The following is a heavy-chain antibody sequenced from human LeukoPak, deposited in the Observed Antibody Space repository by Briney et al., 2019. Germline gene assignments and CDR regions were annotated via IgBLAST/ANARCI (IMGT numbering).Heavy chain of an antibody. CDR2: ISYDGSNK. CDR1: GFTFSSYA. V-gene: IGHV3-30-3*01. J-gene: IGHJ4*02. D-gene: IGHD3-10*01. Sequence: GVSRRLSCAASGFTFSSYAMHRVRKAPGKGLECVAVISYDGSNKYYADSVKGRFTISRDNSKNTLYLQMNSLRAEDTAVYYCARERGYFDYWGQGTLVTVSS. CDR3: ARERGYFDY.